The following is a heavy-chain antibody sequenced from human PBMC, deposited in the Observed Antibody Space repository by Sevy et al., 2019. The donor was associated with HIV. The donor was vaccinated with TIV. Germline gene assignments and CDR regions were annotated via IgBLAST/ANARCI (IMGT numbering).Heavy chain of an antibody. D-gene: IGHD3-22*01. CDR1: GGSFSGYY. V-gene: IGHV4-34*01. CDR2: INHSGST. CDR3: ARDGLYDSSGSSYYFDY. J-gene: IGHJ4*02. Sequence: SLTCAVYGGSFSGYYWSWIRQPPGKGLEWIGEINHSGSTNYNPSLKSRVTISVDTSKNQFSLKLSSVTAADTAVYYCARDGLYDSSGSSYYFDYWGQGTLVTVSS.